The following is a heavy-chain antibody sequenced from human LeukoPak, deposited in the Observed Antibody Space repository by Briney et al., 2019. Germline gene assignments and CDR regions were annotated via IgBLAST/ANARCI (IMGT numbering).Heavy chain of an antibody. J-gene: IGHJ4*02. CDR3: ARHRPEGSYPLDS. Sequence: PSETLSLTCTVSGGSISNYYWSWLRQPPGKGLEWIGHIYTTGSTTYSPSLKSRVIMSADTSTNQFSLKVTSVTAADTAVYYCARHRPEGSYPLDSWGQGALVTVSS. CDR2: IYTTGST. V-gene: IGHV4-59*08. CDR1: GGSISNYY.